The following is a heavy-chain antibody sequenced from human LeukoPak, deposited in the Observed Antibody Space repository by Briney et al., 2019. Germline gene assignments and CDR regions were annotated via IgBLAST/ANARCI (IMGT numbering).Heavy chain of an antibody. Sequence: SETLSLTCTVSGGSISSYYWSWIRQPPGKGLEWIGYIYYSGSTNYNPSLKSRVTISVDTSKNQFSLKLSSVTAADTAVYYCARGHYDFWSGYHPFDYWGQGTLVTVSS. CDR3: ARGHYDFWSGYHPFDY. J-gene: IGHJ4*02. D-gene: IGHD3-3*01. CDR2: IYYSGST. V-gene: IGHV4-59*01. CDR1: GGSISSYY.